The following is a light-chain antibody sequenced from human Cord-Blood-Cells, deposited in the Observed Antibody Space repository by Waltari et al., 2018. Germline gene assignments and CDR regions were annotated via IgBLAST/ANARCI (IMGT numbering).Light chain of an antibody. V-gene: IGLV2-23*01. CDR2: EGS. Sequence: QSALTQPASVSGSHGQSITISCTGTSSDVGSYNLVSWYQQHPGKAPKHMIYEGSKRPSGVSNRFSGSKSGNTASLTISGLQAEDEADYYCCSYAGSSTYVFGTGTKVTVL. J-gene: IGLJ1*01. CDR3: CSYAGSSTYV. CDR1: SSDVGSYNL.